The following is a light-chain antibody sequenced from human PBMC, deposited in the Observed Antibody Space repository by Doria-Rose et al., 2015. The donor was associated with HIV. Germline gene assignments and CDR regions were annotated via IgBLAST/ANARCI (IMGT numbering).Light chain of an antibody. Sequence: DIQVTQSPESLGMSLGERATLNCKSNQSLLYTSKNYLAWYQQKPGQPPKLLIYWASTRQSGFPARFSGSGSGTDFTLTISSLEAEDVAVYYCQQYYDTPSFGPGTTVDIK. V-gene: IGKV4-1*01. J-gene: IGKJ3*01. CDR3: QQYYDTPS. CDR1: QSLLYTSKNY. CDR2: WAS.